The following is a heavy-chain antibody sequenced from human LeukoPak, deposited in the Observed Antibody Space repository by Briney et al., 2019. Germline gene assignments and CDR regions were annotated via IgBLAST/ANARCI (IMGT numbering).Heavy chain of an antibody. V-gene: IGHV1-2*06. J-gene: IGHJ6*02. D-gene: IGHD2-8*01. CDR1: GYSYTDYY. CDR2: SNPNSGGT. Sequence: ASEKVSCKASGYSYTDYYMHWVRQATGQWLEWMGRSNPNSGGTNYAQKFQGRVTMTRDTSISTAYMELSRLRSDDTAVYYCARVRVMVYPYYYYGMDVWGQGTTVTVSS. CDR3: ARVRVMVYPYYYYGMDV.